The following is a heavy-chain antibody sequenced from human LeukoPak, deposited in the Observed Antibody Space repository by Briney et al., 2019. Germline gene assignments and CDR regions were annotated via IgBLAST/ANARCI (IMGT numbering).Heavy chain of an antibody. D-gene: IGHD6-13*01. CDR1: GFTFSSYS. Sequence: GGSLRLSCAASGFTFSSYSMNWVRQAPGKGLEWVSYISSSSSTIYYADSVKGRFTISRDNAKNSLYLQMNSLRAEDTAVYYCARDRKLVPNDYWGQGTLVTVSS. V-gene: IGHV3-48*04. J-gene: IGHJ4*02. CDR2: ISSSSSTI. CDR3: ARDRKLVPNDY.